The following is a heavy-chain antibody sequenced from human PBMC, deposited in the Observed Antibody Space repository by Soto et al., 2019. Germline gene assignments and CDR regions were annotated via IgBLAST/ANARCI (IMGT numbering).Heavy chain of an antibody. CDR1: GFSLTTSGVG. CDR2: IYWSGDE. D-gene: IGHD6-6*01. CDR3: ARGLATLPVFAFDL. Sequence: QGTLRESGPTLVQPTQTLTLTCSFSGFSLTTSGVGVGWIRQSPGKALEWLALIYWSGDEHYRPSLKSRLSIFKDTSKNHVVLTMTDMDPADTGTYYCARGLATLPVFAFDLWGRGTMVTVSS. V-gene: IGHV2-5*01. J-gene: IGHJ3*01.